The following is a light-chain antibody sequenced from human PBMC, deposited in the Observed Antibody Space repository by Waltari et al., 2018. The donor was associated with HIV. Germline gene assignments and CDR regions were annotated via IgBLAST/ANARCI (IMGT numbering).Light chain of an antibody. CDR3: QQYGSSPWT. V-gene: IGKV3D-20*01. CDR2: DAS. Sequence: EIVLTQSPATLSLSPGERATLSCGASQSVSSSSLAWFQQKPGLAPRLLIYDASSRATGIPDRFSGSGSGTDFTLTISRLEPEDFAVYYCQQYGSSPWTFGQGTKVEIK. J-gene: IGKJ1*01. CDR1: QSVSSSS.